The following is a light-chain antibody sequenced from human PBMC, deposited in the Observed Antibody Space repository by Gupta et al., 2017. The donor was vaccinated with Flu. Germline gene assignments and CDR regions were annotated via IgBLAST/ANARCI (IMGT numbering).Light chain of an antibody. V-gene: IGKV2D-29*01. Sequence: DILLTQTPPSLSVTPGQPASISCNSSQSLLHSDGKTYLYWYLQKPGQPPQLLIYEGSNRGSGVPDRFSGRGSGTDFTLKISRVEAEDVGVYYCRQSIQHPQTFGQGTKVEIK. CDR1: QSLLHSDGKTY. CDR2: EGS. J-gene: IGKJ1*01. CDR3: RQSIQHPQT.